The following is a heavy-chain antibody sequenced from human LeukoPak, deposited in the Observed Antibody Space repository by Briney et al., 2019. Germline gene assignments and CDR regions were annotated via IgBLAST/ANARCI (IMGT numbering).Heavy chain of an antibody. CDR1: GFTFSSYG. V-gene: IGHV3-33*01. D-gene: IGHD6-13*01. Sequence: GRSLRLSCAASGFTFSSYGMHWVRQAPGKGLEWVAVIWYDGSNKYYADSVKGRFTISRDNSKNTLYLQMNSLRAEDTAVYYCVRDGVAAADTTGRFDPWGQGTLVTVSS. J-gene: IGHJ5*02. CDR2: IWYDGSNK. CDR3: VRDGVAAADTTGRFDP.